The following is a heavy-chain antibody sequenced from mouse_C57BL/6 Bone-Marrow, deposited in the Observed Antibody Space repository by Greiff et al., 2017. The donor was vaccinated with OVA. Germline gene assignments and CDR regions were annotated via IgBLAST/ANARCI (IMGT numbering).Heavy chain of an antibody. D-gene: IGHD1-1*01. CDR3: ARWGTTVVASG. Sequence: EVQLQQSGPELVKPGASVKISCKASGYSFTGYYMNWVKQSPEQSLEWIGEINPSTGGTTYNQKFKAKATLTVDKSSSTAYMQLKSLTSEDSAVYYCARWGTTVVASGWGQGTTLTVAS. V-gene: IGHV1-42*01. CDR1: GYSFTGYY. CDR2: INPSTGGT. J-gene: IGHJ2*01.